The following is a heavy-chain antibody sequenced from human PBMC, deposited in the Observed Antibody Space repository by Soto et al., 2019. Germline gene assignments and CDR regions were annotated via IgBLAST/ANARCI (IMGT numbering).Heavy chain of an antibody. J-gene: IGHJ4*02. Sequence: PGGSLRLSCSASGFIFSDYAMHWVRQAPGKGMEWVAVILFDGNKKYYADSVKGRFTISRDNAKNSLYLQMNSLRAEDTAVYYCARPHQYYDFWSGYYSDDYPYFDYWGQGTLVTVSS. V-gene: IGHV3-30*03. CDR2: ILFDGNKK. CDR1: GFIFSDYA. CDR3: ARPHQYYDFWSGYYSDDYPYFDY. D-gene: IGHD3-3*01.